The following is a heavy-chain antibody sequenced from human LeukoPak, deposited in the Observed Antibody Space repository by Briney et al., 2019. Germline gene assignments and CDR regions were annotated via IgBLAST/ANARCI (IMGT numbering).Heavy chain of an antibody. CDR1: GFTFSDHA. J-gene: IGHJ4*02. D-gene: IGHD6-13*01. V-gene: IGHV3-23*01. CDR3: AKTPRGEFSSSWYFDS. Sequence: GGSLSLSCAASGFTFSDHAMIWVRQVPGEGLGWVSGISATGDSTSYTDSVKGGFPIPREWSRNTLYLQMNSLRGEDSAVYYCAKTPRGEFSSSWYFDSWGQGTLVTVSS. CDR2: ISATGDST.